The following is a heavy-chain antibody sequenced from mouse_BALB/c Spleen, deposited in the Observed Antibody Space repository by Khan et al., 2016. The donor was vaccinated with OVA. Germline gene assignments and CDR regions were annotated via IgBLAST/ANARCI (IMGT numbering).Heavy chain of an antibody. J-gene: IGHJ4*01. CDR1: GFSFSRYN. D-gene: IGHD2-14*01. V-gene: IGHV2-6-4*01. Sequence: QVQLKESGPGLVAPSQSLSITCTVSGFSFSRYNIHWVRQPPGKGLEWLGMIWGGGGTDYNSTLKSRLSIRKDNSKSQVLFKMNSLQTDDTAIYYCARAYYRYDGYYAMDYWGQGTSVTVSS. CDR2: IWGGGGT. CDR3: ARAYYRYDGYYAMDY.